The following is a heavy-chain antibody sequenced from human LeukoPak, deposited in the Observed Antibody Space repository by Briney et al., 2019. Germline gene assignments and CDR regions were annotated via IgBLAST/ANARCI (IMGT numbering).Heavy chain of an antibody. CDR2: ISGSGGST. CDR3: AKITGSGYNWFDP. CDR1: GFTFSSYA. Sequence: GGSLRLSCAASGFTFSSYAMSWVRQAPGKGLEWVSAISGSGGSTYYADSVKGRFTISRDDSKNTLSLQMNSLRAEDTAVYYCAKITGSGYNWFDPWGQGTLVTVSS. V-gene: IGHV3-23*01. J-gene: IGHJ5*02. D-gene: IGHD1-14*01.